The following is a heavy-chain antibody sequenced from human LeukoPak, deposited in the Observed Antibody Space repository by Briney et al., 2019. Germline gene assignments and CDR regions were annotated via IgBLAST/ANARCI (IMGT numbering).Heavy chain of an antibody. CDR1: GFPFSSYG. CDR3: TRVGYIDEGIDY. D-gene: IGHD5-24*01. Sequence: GGSLRLSCVASGFPFSSYGMTWVRQAPGKGLEWVANIKQDGSKKSYVDSVKGRFTISRDNAKNSLYLQMNSLRAEDTAIYYCTRVGYIDEGIDYWGQGTLVTVSS. CDR2: IKQDGSKK. J-gene: IGHJ4*02. V-gene: IGHV3-7*04.